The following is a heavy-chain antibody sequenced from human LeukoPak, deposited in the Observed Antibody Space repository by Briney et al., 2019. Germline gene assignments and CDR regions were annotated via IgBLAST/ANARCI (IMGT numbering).Heavy chain of an antibody. CDR1: GYTFTGYY. Sequence: ASVKVSCKASGYTFTGYYMHWVRQAPGQGLEWMGWINPNSGATNNAQKFQGRITMTRDTSISTAYMELSGLRSDDTAVYFCARDLATVLTPGIDYWGQGALVTVSS. J-gene: IGHJ4*02. V-gene: IGHV1-2*02. CDR3: ARDLATVLTPGIDY. D-gene: IGHD4-23*01. CDR2: INPNSGAT.